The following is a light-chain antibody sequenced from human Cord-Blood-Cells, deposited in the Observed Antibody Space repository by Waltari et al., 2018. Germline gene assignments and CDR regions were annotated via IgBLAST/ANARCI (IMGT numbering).Light chain of an antibody. CDR1: SSDVVGYNY. V-gene: IGLV2-11*01. Sequence: QSALTQPRSVSGSPGQSVTISCTGTSSDVVGYNYVSWYQQHPGKAPKLMIYDVSKRPYGVPARFSGSKSGNTASLTISGLQAEDEADYYCCSYAGSYTVVFGGGTKLTVL. J-gene: IGLJ2*01. CDR2: DVS. CDR3: CSYAGSYTVV.